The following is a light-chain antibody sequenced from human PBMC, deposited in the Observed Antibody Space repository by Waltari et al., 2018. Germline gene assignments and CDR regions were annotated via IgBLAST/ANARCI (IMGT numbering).Light chain of an antibody. CDR2: DAS. CDR1: QSVGTH. Sequence: IVLTQSPATLSLSPGETATLSCRASQSVGTHLAWYQQKPGQAPRLLIYDASNRATGIPDRFRGSVSGTDFTLTISSLETADFAIYYCQQRSSWTPHTFGQGARLEIK. V-gene: IGKV3-11*01. CDR3: QQRSSWTPHT. J-gene: IGKJ2*01.